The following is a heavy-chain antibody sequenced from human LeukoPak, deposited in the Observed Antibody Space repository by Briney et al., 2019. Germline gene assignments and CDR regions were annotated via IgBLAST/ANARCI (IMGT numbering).Heavy chain of an antibody. CDR3: AELGITMIGGV. J-gene: IGHJ6*04. D-gene: IGHD3-10*02. V-gene: IGHV3-48*01. Sequence: GGSLRLSCAASGFTFSSYNMNWVRQAPGKGLEWVSYISSSGSPIYYADSVKGRFTISRDNAKNSLYLQMNSLRAEDTAVYYCAELGITMIGGVWGEGTTVTISS. CDR1: GFTFSSYN. CDR2: ISSSGSPI.